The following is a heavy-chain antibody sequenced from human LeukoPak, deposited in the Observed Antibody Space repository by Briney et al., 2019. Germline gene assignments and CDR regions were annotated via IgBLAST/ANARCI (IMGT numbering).Heavy chain of an antibody. CDR3: ARRSYSSGWYVGY. CDR1: GGXISSYY. V-gene: IGHV4-59*08. CDR2: IYYSGST. D-gene: IGHD6-19*01. J-gene: IGHJ4*02. Sequence: SETLSLTCTVSGGXISSYYWSWIRQPPGKGLEWIGYIYYSGSTNYNPSLKSRVTISVDTSKNQFSLKLSSVTAADTAVYYCARRSYSSGWYVGYWGQGTLVTVSS.